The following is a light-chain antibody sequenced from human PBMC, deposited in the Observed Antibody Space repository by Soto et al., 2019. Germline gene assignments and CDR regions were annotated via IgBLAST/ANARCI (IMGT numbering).Light chain of an antibody. CDR3: QQYGSSPFT. CDR1: QSVSSSY. J-gene: IGKJ3*01. CDR2: GAS. V-gene: IGKV3-20*01. Sequence: EIVLTQSPGTLSLSPGERATLSCRASQSVSSSYSAWYQQKPGQTPRLLFYGASSRATGIPDRFSGSGSGTDFTLTISRLEPEDFAVYYCQQYGSSPFTFGPGTKVDIK.